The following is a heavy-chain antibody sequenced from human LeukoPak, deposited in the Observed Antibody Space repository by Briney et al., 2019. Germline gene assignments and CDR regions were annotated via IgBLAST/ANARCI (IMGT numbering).Heavy chain of an antibody. J-gene: IGHJ4*02. Sequence: SETLSLTCAVYGGSFSGYYWSWIRQPPGKGLEWIGEINHSGSTNYNPSLKSRVTISVDTSKNQFSLKLSSVTAADTAVYYCARVSTPTALDYWGQGTLVTVSS. D-gene: IGHD2-15*01. CDR1: GGSFSGYY. CDR3: ARVSTPTALDY. CDR2: INHSGST. V-gene: IGHV4-34*01.